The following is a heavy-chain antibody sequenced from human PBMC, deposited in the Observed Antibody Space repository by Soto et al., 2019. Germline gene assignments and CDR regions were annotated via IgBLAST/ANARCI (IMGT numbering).Heavy chain of an antibody. D-gene: IGHD6-13*01. Sequence: SETLSLTCTVSGGSISSSSYYWGWIRQPPGKGLEWIGSIYYSGSTYYNPSLKSRVTISVDTSKNQFSLKLSSVTAADTAVYYCASPGVAAAEYYYGMDVWGQGTTVTVSS. CDR1: GGSISSSSYY. CDR3: ASPGVAAAEYYYGMDV. V-gene: IGHV4-39*01. J-gene: IGHJ6*02. CDR2: IYYSGST.